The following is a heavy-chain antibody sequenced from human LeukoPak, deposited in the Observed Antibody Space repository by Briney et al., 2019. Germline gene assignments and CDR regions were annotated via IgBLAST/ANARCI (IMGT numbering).Heavy chain of an antibody. J-gene: IGHJ4*02. CDR3: AKRGYYYDSSGYYSRTYFDY. CDR1: AFTFSSYG. CDR2: IWFDGSKK. V-gene: IGHV3-33*06. Sequence: GGSLRLSCAASAFTFSSYGMHWVRQAPGKGLDWVAVIWFDGSKKYYGDSVKGRFTISRDNSKNTLYLQMNSLRDEDTAVYYCAKRGYYYDSSGYYSRTYFDYWGQGTLVIVSS. D-gene: IGHD3-22*01.